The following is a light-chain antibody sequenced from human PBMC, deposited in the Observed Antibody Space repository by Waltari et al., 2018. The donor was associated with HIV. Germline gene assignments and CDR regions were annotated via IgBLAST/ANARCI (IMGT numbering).Light chain of an antibody. V-gene: IGLV2-8*01. J-gene: IGLJ2*01. CDR2: EVS. Sequence: QSALTQPPSASGSPGQSVTISCTGTSSDVGGHKYVSWYQQHPGKAPKLIIYEVSKRPSGGPDRFSGSKSGNTASLTVSGLQADDEADFYCSSYAGSTVIFGGGTKLTVL. CDR3: SSYAGSTVI. CDR1: SSDVGGHKY.